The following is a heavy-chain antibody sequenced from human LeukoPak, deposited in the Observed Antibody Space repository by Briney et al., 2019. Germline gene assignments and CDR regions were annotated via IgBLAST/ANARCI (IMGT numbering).Heavy chain of an antibody. CDR2: INWDGATT. D-gene: IGHD6-19*01. Sequence: GGSLRLSCAASGFNFYDFTLHWVRHVAGKGLEWVSLINWDGATTSYADSVKGRFTISRDNSENSLFLQMTSLRSDDTALYYCVKDHRAVSGTLVFDYWGQGTLVTVST. V-gene: IGHV3-43*01. J-gene: IGHJ4*02. CDR3: VKDHRAVSGTLVFDY. CDR1: GFNFYDFT.